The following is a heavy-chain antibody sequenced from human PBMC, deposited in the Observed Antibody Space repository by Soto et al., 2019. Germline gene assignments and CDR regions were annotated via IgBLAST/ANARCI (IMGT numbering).Heavy chain of an antibody. Sequence: EVQLVESGGGLVQPGGSLRLSCAASGVTVSSNYMSWGRQAPGKGLEWVSVIYSGGSTYYADSVKGRFTISRDNSKNTLYLQMNSRRAEDTVVYYWARHGYNYRGGYFDYWGQGTLVTV. V-gene: IGHV3-66*04. CDR1: GVTVSSNY. CDR2: IYSGGST. D-gene: IGHD5-18*01. J-gene: IGHJ4*02. CDR3: ARHGYNYRGGYFDY.